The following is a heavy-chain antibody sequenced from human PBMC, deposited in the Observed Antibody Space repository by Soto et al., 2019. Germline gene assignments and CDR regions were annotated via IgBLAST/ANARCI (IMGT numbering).Heavy chain of an antibody. V-gene: IGHV4-59*01. CDR3: ARGYCSSTICYIWDNWFDL. CDR2: IYYSGRT. Sequence: SETLSLTCTVSGGSISSYYWSWIRQPPGKGLEWIGYIYYSGRTNYNPSLKSRVTISVDTSKNQFSLKLSSVTAADTAVYYCARGYCSSTICYIWDNWFDLWGQGTLVTVSS. J-gene: IGHJ5*02. CDR1: GGSISSYY. D-gene: IGHD2-2*02.